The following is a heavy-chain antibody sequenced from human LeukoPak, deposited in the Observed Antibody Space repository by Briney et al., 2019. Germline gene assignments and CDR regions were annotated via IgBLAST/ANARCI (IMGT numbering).Heavy chain of an antibody. CDR3: ARVLRCSSTSCYPTRKYYFDY. D-gene: IGHD2-2*01. CDR1: GGPFNGYY. V-gene: IGHV4-34*01. CDR2: INHWGST. J-gene: IGHJ4*02. Sequence: SETLSLPCAVYGGPFNGYYWSWIRQPAGEGLEWIGEINHWGSTNYNPSLKSRVTISVDTSKNHFSLKLSSVTPADMAVYYCARVLRCSSTSCYPTRKYYFDYWGQGTLVTVSS.